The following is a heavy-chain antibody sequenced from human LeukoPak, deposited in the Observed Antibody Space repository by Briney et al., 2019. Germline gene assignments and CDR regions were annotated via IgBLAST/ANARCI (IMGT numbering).Heavy chain of an antibody. V-gene: IGHV3-20*04. CDR3: ARRSGIAVAGAFDY. J-gene: IGHJ4*02. CDR2: INWNGGST. D-gene: IGHD6-19*01. Sequence: GGSLRLSCAASGFTFDDYGMSWVRQAPGKGLEWVSGINWNGGSTGYADSVKGRFTISRDNAKNSLYLQMNSLRAEDTAVYYCARRSGIAVAGAFDYWGQGTLVTVSS. CDR1: GFTFDDYG.